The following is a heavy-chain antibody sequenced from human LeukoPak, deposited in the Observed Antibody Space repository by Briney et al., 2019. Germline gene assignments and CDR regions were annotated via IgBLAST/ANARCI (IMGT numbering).Heavy chain of an antibody. CDR1: GYSITSGYY. CDR3: VRDPYYYDSSGYYGYGFDY. D-gene: IGHD3-22*01. Sequence: SETLSHTCTVSGYSITSGYYWGWIRQPPGKGLEWIANIHHGGSSFYNASLKSRVTISLDTSKNQLSLKLNSVTAADTAVYYCVRDPYYYDSSGYYGYGFDYWGQGTLVTVSS. CDR2: IHHGGSS. V-gene: IGHV4-38-2*02. J-gene: IGHJ4*02.